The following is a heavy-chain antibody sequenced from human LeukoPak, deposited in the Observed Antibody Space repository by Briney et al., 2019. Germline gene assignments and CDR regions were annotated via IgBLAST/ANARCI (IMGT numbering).Heavy chain of an antibody. V-gene: IGHV3-30-3*01. D-gene: IGHD6-19*01. CDR1: GFTFSSYA. Sequence: GGSLRLSCAASGFTFSSYAMHWVRQAPGKGLEWVAVISYDGSNKYYADSMKGRFTISRDNSKNTLYLQMNSLRAEDTAVYYCARGTVAATFDYWGQGTLVTVSS. CDR2: ISYDGSNK. CDR3: ARGTVAATFDY. J-gene: IGHJ4*02.